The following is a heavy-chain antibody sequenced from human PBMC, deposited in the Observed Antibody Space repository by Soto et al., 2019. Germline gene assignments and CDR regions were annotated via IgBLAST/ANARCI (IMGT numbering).Heavy chain of an antibody. J-gene: IGHJ4*02. CDR3: AKYLNHYLFWIDFGY. CDR1: GFTFSSYG. D-gene: IGHD3-3*01. V-gene: IGHV3-30*18. Sequence: QVQLVESGGGVVQPGRSLRLSCAASGFTFSSYGMHWVRQAPGKGLEWVAVISYDGSNKYYADSVKGRFTISRDNSKNTLYLQMNSMRAEDTAVYYCAKYLNHYLFWIDFGYWGQGTLVTVSS. CDR2: ISYDGSNK.